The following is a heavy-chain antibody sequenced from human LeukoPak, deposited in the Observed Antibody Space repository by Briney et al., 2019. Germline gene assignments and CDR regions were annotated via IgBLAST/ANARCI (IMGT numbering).Heavy chain of an antibody. V-gene: IGHV4-28*05. CDR3: ARKATTGPTKAAFDI. CDR2: IYYSGSI. Sequence: SETLSLTCAVSGYSISSSNYWAWLRQPPGTGLEWIGHIYYSGSIYYNPYLKSRVTMSVDTSKNQFSLKLSSVTAVDTAVYYCARKATTGPTKAAFDIWGQGTMVTVSS. CDR1: GYSISSSNY. D-gene: IGHD4-17*01. J-gene: IGHJ3*02.